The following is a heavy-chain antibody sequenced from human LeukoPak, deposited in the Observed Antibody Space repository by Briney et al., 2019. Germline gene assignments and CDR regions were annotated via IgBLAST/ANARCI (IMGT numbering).Heavy chain of an antibody. Sequence: ASEKVSCKASGYIFTSYGIIWVRQAPGHGLEWMGWISAYNNNTNHAQRFQGRLTMTTDTSTSTAYMELRSLRSDDTAVYYCARGLVVTSGWPPQSELGYWGQGTLVTVSS. CDR2: ISAYNNNT. V-gene: IGHV1-18*01. D-gene: IGHD6-19*01. CDR3: ARGLVVTSGWPPQSELGY. J-gene: IGHJ4*02. CDR1: GYIFTSYG.